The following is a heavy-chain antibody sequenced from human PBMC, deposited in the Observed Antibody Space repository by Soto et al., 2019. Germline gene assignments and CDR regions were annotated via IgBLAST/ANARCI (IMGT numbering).Heavy chain of an antibody. V-gene: IGHV3-23*01. CDR1: GFTFSSYA. J-gene: IGHJ4*02. CDR3: AREAYDGSGYYFDY. D-gene: IGHD3-22*01. CDR2: ISDDGSST. Sequence: GGSLRLSCAASGFTFSSYAMSWVRQAPGKGLEWVAAISDDGSSTYYADSVKGRFTISRDNSKNTLYLQMNSLRAEDTAVYYCAREAYDGSGYYFDYWGQGALVTVSS.